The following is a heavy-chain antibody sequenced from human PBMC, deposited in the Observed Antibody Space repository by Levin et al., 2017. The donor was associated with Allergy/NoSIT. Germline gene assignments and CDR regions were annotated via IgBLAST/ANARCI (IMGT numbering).Heavy chain of an antibody. D-gene: IGHD3-9*01. V-gene: IGHV3-73*01. J-gene: IGHJ6*03. Sequence: GGSLRLSCAASGFTFSGSAMHWVRQASGKGLEWVGRIRSKANSYATAYDVSVKGRFIVSRDDSKNTAYLQMNSLKTEDTAVYYCTRQFDDILTGHYNYYYYYMVGWGKGTTVTVSS. CDR3: TRQFDDILTGHYNYYYYYMVG. CDR2: IRSKANSYAT. CDR1: GFTFSGSA.